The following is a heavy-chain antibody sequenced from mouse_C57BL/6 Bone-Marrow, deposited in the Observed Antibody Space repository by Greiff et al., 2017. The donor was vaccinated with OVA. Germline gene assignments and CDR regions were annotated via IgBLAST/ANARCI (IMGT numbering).Heavy chain of an antibody. CDR3: TFYGYDWYFDV. CDR2: SDPEDGDT. V-gene: IGHV14-1*01. CDR1: GFNIKDYY. Sequence: VQLQQSGAERVRPGASVKLSCTASGFNIKDYYMHWVKQRPEQGLEGIGRSDPEDGDTEYAPKFQGKANMTADTSSNTAYLQLSSLTSEDTAVYYRTFYGYDWYFDVWGIGTTVTVSS. D-gene: IGHD2-2*01. J-gene: IGHJ1*03.